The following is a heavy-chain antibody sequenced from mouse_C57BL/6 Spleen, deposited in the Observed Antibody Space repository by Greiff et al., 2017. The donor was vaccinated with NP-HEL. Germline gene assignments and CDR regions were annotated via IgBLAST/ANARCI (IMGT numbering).Heavy chain of an antibody. CDR1: GFSLSTFGMG. V-gene: IGHV8-8*01. CDR3: ARMVYYYGSSYYFDY. D-gene: IGHD1-1*01. J-gene: IGHJ2*01. Sequence: QVTLKVSGPGILQPSQTLSLTCSFSGFSLSTFGMGVGWIRQPSGKGLEWLAHIWWDDDKYYNPALKSRLTISKDTSINRVFLKIANVDTADTATYYCARMVYYYGSSYYFDYWGRGTTLTVSS. CDR2: IWWDDDK.